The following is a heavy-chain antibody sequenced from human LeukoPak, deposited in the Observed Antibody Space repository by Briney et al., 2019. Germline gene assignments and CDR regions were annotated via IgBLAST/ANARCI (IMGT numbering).Heavy chain of an antibody. CDR1: GFTFSSYG. CDR3: ARGSPLFYTVTTYFDY. Sequence: GRSLRLSCAASGFTFSSYGMHWVRQAPGKGLEWVAVIWYDGSNKYYADSVKGRFTISRDNSKNTLYLQMNSVGAEDTAVYYCARGSPLFYTVTTYFDYWGQGTLVTVSS. V-gene: IGHV3-33*01. J-gene: IGHJ4*02. CDR2: IWYDGSNK. D-gene: IGHD4-17*01.